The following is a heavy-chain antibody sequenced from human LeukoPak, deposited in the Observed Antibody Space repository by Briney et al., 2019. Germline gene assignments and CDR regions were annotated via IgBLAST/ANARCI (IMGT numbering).Heavy chain of an antibody. J-gene: IGHJ3*02. CDR1: GGSISSGGYF. Sequence: PSGTLSLTCTVSGGSISSGGYFWSWIRQPPGKGLEWIGYIYHSGSTYYNPSLKSRVTISVDRSKNQFSLKLSSVTAADTAVYYCARYREYNAFDIWGQGTMVTVSS. CDR2: IYHSGST. V-gene: IGHV4-30-2*01. CDR3: ARYREYNAFDI. D-gene: IGHD1-14*01.